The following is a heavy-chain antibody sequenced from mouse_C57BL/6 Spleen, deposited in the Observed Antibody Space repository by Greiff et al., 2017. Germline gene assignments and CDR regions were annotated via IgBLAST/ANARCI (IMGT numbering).Heavy chain of an antibody. V-gene: IGHV1-52*01. Sequence: QVQLQQPGAELVRPGSSVKLSCKASGYTFTSYWMNWVKQRPIQGLEWIGNIDPSGGDTHYNEKFKGKATLTVDTSSSTAYMQLSSLTSEDSAVYFCAREGTAQATGFGYWGQGTLVTVAA. D-gene: IGHD3-2*02. CDR1: GYTFTSYW. J-gene: IGHJ3*01. CDR2: IDPSGGDT. CDR3: AREGTAQATGFGY.